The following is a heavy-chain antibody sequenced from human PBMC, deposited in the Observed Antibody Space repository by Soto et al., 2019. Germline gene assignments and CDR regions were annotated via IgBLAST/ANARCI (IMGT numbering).Heavy chain of an antibody. J-gene: IGHJ4*02. CDR3: AKDLGTYYYDSSGSDY. Sequence: GESLKISCAASGFTFSSYAMSWVRQAPGKGLEWVSAISGSGGSTYYADSVKGRFTISRDNSKNTLYLQMNSLRAEDTAVYYCAKDLGTYYYDSSGSDYWGQGTLVTVSS. CDR1: GFTFSSYA. D-gene: IGHD3-22*01. CDR2: ISGSGGST. V-gene: IGHV3-23*01.